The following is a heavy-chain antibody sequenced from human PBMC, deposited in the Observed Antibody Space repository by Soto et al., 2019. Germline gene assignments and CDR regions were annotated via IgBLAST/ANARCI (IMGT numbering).Heavy chain of an antibody. CDR2: IYYSGST. Sequence: SETLSLTCTVSGGSISSYYWSWIRQPPGKGLEWIGYIYYSGSTNYNPSLKSRVTISVDTSKNQFSLKLSSVTAADTAVYYCAREIGGGHYVDYFDYWGQGTLVTVSS. J-gene: IGHJ4*02. D-gene: IGHD3-16*01. CDR3: AREIGGGHYVDYFDY. CDR1: GGSISSYY. V-gene: IGHV4-59*01.